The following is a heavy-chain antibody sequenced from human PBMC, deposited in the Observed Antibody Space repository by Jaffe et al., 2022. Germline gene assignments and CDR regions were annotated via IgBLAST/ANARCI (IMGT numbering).Heavy chain of an antibody. CDR1: GFIFNTYA. CDR2: ISGSGGGT. J-gene: IGHJ4*02. V-gene: IGHV3-23*01. Sequence: EVQLLESGGGLVQPGGSLRLSCAASGFIFNTYAMSWVRQAPGKGLEWVSGISGSGGGTYYADSVKGRFTISRDNSKNTLYLQMNNLRAEDTAVYYCAKDGGSYCSGTSCYGLSCDSWGLGTLVTVSS. CDR3: AKDGGSYCSGTSCYGLSCDS. D-gene: IGHD2-2*01.